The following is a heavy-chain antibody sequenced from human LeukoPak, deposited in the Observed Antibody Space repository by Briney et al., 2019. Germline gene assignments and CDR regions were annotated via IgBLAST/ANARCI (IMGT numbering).Heavy chain of an antibody. V-gene: IGHV3-7*01. Sequence: GGSLRLSCAASGSTFSSYWMSWVRQAPGKGLEWVANIKQDGSEKYYVDSVKGRFTISRDNAKNSLYLQMNSLRAEDTAVYYCARELGGGNGVLDYWGQGTLVTVSS. J-gene: IGHJ4*02. CDR1: GSTFSSYW. CDR3: ARELGGGNGVLDY. D-gene: IGHD4-23*01. CDR2: IKQDGSEK.